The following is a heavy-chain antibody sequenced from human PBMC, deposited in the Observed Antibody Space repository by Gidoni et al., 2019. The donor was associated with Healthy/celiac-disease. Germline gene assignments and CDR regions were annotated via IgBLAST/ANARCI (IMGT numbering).Heavy chain of an antibody. D-gene: IGHD1-1*01. CDR2: ISYDGSNK. CDR1: GFTFSSYA. CDR3: ARERPRPQH. V-gene: IGHV3-30-3*01. J-gene: IGHJ4*02. Sequence: QVPLVASGGGVVQPGRSLSPSCAASGFTFSSYAMHWVRQAPGKGLEWVAVISYDGSNKYYADSGKGRFTISRDNSKNTLYLQMNSLRAEDTAVYYCARERPRPQHWGQGTLVTVSS.